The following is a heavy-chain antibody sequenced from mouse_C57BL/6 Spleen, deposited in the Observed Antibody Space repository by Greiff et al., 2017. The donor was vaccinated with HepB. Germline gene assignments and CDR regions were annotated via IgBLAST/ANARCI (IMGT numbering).Heavy chain of an antibody. V-gene: IGHV6-3*01. CDR3: TGLWLNWYFDV. Sequence: EVQGVESGGGLVQPGGSMKLSCVASGFTFSNYWMNWVRQSPEKGLEWVAQIRLKSDNYATHYAESVKGRFTISRDDSKSSVYLQMNNLRAEDTGIYYCTGLWLNWYFDVWGTGTTVTVSS. J-gene: IGHJ1*03. D-gene: IGHD2-2*01. CDR2: IRLKSDNYAT. CDR1: GFTFSNYW.